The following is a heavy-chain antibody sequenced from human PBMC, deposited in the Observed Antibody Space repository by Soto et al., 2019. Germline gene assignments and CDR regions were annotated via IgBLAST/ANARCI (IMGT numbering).Heavy chain of an antibody. CDR3: ALRAGNWHALGD. CDR2: IVPMSGKV. CDR1: GGTTSSYT. V-gene: IGHV1-69*02. J-gene: IGHJ4*02. D-gene: IGHD1-1*01. Sequence: QVQLVQSGAEVEKPGSSVKVSCKVSGGTTSSYTIGWVRQAPGQGLQWMGNIVPMSGKVDYAQTFQDRVTLLADKPTRTVYMESRSLSPEDTAGYFWALRAGNWHALGDWGQGLLVSVSS.